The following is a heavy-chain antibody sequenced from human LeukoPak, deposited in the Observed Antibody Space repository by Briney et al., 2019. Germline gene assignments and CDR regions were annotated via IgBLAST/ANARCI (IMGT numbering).Heavy chain of an antibody. CDR2: IKQDGSEK. D-gene: IGHD3-16*02. CDR3: ARIGRGGYTGRFDY. J-gene: IGHJ4*02. CDR1: GFTFGSYW. V-gene: IGHV3-7*01. Sequence: GGSLRLSCAASGFTFGSYWMSWVRQAPGKGLEWVANIKQDGSEKYYVDSVKGRFTISRDNAKNSLYLQMNSLRAEDTAVYYCARIGRGGYTGRFDYWGQGTLVTVSS.